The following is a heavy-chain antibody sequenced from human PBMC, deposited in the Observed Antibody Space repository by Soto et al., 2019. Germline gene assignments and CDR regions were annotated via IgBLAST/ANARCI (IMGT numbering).Heavy chain of an antibody. J-gene: IGHJ4*01. CDR2: IYHGGTT. V-gene: IGHV4-38-2*02. CDR1: GYSISSGSY. Sequence: ASETLSLTCTVFGYSISSGSYWAWIRQPPGKGPEWIASIYHGGTTFYNPSLKSRITISVDTSNNQFSLKLTSVTAADTAVYYCARVHVMVVAGSTFDYWGHGTLVTVSS. D-gene: IGHD6-19*01. CDR3: ARVHVMVVAGSTFDY.